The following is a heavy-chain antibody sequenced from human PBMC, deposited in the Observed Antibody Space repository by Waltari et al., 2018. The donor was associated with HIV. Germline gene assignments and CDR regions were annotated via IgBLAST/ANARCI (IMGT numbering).Heavy chain of an antibody. CDR2: SSGSGGVT. Sequence: EMQLAESGGGLLQPGESLRLSCVASGFTFRTSDMNWIRQTPEKGLEWISTSSGSGGVTNYAASVKGRFTVSRDNSQDTLYLQMTTLRADDTATYYCARGAKAGPYYHYYLDVWGKGTTVTVS. J-gene: IGHJ6*03. V-gene: IGHV3-23*04. D-gene: IGHD6-13*01. CDR3: ARGAKAGPYYHYYLDV. CDR1: GFTFRTSD.